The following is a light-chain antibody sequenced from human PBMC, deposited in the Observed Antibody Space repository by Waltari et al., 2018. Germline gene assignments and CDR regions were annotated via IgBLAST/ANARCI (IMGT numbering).Light chain of an antibody. J-gene: IGLJ3*02. CDR2: RSD. CDR1: ASNIGNNV. CDR3: AAWDDSLNGRWV. Sequence: QSVLTQPPSASGTPGPGVTISCSGGASNIGNNVVNWYQQVPGKAPKLLIYRSDRRPAGVPDRFSGSKSGTSASLAISGLQSEDEADYYCAAWDDSLNGRWVFGGGTKVTVL. V-gene: IGLV1-44*01.